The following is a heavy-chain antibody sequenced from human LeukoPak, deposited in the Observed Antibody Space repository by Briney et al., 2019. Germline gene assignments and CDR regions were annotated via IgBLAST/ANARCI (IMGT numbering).Heavy chain of an antibody. D-gene: IGHD3-3*01. J-gene: IGHJ4*02. CDR3: AKGGGFDFWSGYYSSFFDY. CDR2: ISGSGGST. V-gene: IGHV3-23*01. Sequence: EAGGSLRLSCAASGFTFSTYAMSWVRQAPGKGLEWVSGISGSGGSTYHADSVKGRFTISRDNSKNTLYLQMSSLRAEDAALYYCAKGGGFDFWSGYYSSFFDYWGQGTLVTASS. CDR1: GFTFSTYA.